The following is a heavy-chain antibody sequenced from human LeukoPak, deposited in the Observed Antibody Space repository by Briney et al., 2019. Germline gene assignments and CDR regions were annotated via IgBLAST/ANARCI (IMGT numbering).Heavy chain of an antibody. D-gene: IGHD4-17*01. J-gene: IGHJ4*02. Sequence: ASVKVSCKASGYTFTSYGISWVRQAPGQGLEWMGWISAYNGNTNYAQKLQGRVTMTTDTSTSTAYMELRSLRSDDTAVYYCARDRAGMTTVTTFGYWGQGTPVTVSS. V-gene: IGHV1-18*01. CDR3: ARDRAGMTTVTTFGY. CDR2: ISAYNGNT. CDR1: GYTFTSYG.